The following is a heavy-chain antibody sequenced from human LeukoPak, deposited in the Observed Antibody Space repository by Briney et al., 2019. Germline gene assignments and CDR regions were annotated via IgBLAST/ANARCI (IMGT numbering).Heavy chain of an antibody. D-gene: IGHD5-18*01. CDR2: SSAYNGNT. J-gene: IGHJ4*02. Sequence: ASVKVSCKASGYTFTDFGISRVRQAPGQGLEWMGWSSAYNGNTKYAQNVQGRVTMTADTSTDTAYMELRSLRSDDTAVYYCARDLGEDTTMIFFDFWGQGTLVTVSS. CDR1: GYTFTDFG. CDR3: ARDLGEDTTMIFFDF. V-gene: IGHV1-18*01.